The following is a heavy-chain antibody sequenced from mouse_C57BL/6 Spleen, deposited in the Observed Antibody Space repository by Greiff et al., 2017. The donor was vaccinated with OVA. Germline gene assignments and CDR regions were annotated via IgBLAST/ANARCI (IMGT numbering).Heavy chain of an antibody. V-gene: IGHV7-3*01. CDR1: GFTFTDYY. CDR3: ARYIRVRSYYFDY. D-gene: IGHD1-1*01. CDR2: IRNKANGYTT. Sequence: EVKLMESGGGLVQPGGSLSLSCAASGFTFTDYYMSWVRQPPGKALEWLGFIRNKANGYTTEYSASVKGRFTISRDTSQSILNLQMNALRAEDSATYDCARYIRVRSYYFDYWGQGTTLTVSS. J-gene: IGHJ2*01.